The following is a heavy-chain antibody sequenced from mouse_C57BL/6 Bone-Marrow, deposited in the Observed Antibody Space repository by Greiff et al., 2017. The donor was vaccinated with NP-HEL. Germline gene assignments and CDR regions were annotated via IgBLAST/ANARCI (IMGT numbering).Heavy chain of an antibody. J-gene: IGHJ2*01. CDR1: GYTFTSYG. V-gene: IGHV1-81*01. Sequence: QVQLQQSGAELARPGASVKLSCKASGYTFTSYGISWVKQRTGQGLEWIGAIYPRSGNTYYNEKFKGKATLTADKSSSTAYMELRSLTSEDSAVYFCARLYYYGSSSDYGGQGTALTVSS. CDR2: IYPRSGNT. D-gene: IGHD1-1*01. CDR3: ARLYYYGSSSDY.